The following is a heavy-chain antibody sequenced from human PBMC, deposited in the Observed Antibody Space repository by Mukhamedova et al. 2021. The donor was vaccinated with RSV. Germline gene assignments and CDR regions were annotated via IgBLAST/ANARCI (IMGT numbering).Heavy chain of an antibody. V-gene: IGHV3-15*01. CDR3: TTDLRIAVAGPVGPYYYYMDV. CDR2: IKSKTDGGTT. Sequence: GKGLEWVGRIKSKTDGGTTDYAAPVKGRFTISRDDSKNTLYLQMNSLKTEDTAMYYCTTDLRIAVAGPVGPYYYYMDVLGQGTTV. D-gene: IGHD6-19*01. J-gene: IGHJ6*03.